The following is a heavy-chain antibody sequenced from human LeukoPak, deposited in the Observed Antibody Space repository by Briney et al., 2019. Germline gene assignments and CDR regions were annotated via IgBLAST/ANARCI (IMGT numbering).Heavy chain of an antibody. CDR3: ASPSTGTYDYGGNLIH. Sequence: GASVKVSCKASGGTFSSYAISWVRQAPGQGLEWMGGIIPIFGTANYAQKFQGRVTITADESTSTAYMELSSLRSEDTAVYYCASPSTGTYDYGGNLIHWGQGTLVTVSS. J-gene: IGHJ4*02. V-gene: IGHV1-69*13. CDR1: GGTFSSYA. CDR2: IIPIFGTA. D-gene: IGHD4-23*01.